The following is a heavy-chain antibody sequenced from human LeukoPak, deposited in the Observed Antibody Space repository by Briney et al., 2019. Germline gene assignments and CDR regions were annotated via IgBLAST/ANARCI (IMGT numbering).Heavy chain of an antibody. CDR1: GFTFSSYA. CDR2: ISYDGSNT. Sequence: GGSLRLSCAASGFTFSSYAMHWVRQAPGKGLEWVAVISYDGSNTYYADSVKGRFTISRDNSKNTLYLQMNSLRAEDTAVYYCAKDYYDSSGYIDYWGQGTLVTVSS. J-gene: IGHJ4*02. CDR3: AKDYYDSSGYIDY. V-gene: IGHV3-30*04. D-gene: IGHD3-22*01.